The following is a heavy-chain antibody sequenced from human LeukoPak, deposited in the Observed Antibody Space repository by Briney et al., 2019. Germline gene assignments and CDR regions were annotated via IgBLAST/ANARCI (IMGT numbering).Heavy chain of an antibody. V-gene: IGHV4-34*01. CDR2: INHSGST. CDR3: ARDGNPWNLDV. J-gene: IGHJ2*01. D-gene: IGHD1-14*01. CDR1: GGPFSGYY. Sequence: PSETLSLTCAVYGGPFSGYYWSWIRQPPGKGLEWIGEINHSGSTNYNPSLKSRVTISVDTSKNQFSLKLSSVTAADTAVYYCARDGNPWNLDVWGRGTLVTVSS.